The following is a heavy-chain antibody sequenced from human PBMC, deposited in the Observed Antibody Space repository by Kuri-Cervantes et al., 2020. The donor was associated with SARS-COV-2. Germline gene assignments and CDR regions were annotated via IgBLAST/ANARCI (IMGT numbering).Heavy chain of an antibody. V-gene: IGHV3-30*03. CDR1: GFTFSSQG. Sequence: GGSMRLASAVSGFTFSSQGMHWVRQAPGRGLEWVAVISYDVSNKNYADSVKGRFTISRDNSKNTLYLQMNSLRAEDTAVYYCERGCNRITIFGVINIPAAENWFDPWGQGTLVTVSS. CDR2: ISYDVSNK. CDR3: ERGCNRITIFGVINIPAAENWFDP. J-gene: IGHJ5*02. D-gene: IGHD3-3*01.